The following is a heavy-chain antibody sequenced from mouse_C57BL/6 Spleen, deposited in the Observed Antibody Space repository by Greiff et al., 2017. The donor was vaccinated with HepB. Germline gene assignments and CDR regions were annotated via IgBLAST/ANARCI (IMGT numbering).Heavy chain of an antibody. CDR1: GFSLSTFGMG. J-gene: IGHJ4*01. CDR3: ARMGIDGSAYYAMDY. V-gene: IGHV8-8*01. D-gene: IGHD1-1*01. Sequence: VMLVESGPGILQPSQTLSLTCSFSGFSLSTFGMGVGWIRQPSGKGLEWLAHIWWDDDKYYNPALKSRLTISKDTSKNQVFLKIANVDTADTATYYCARMGIDGSAYYAMDYWGQGTSVTVSS. CDR2: IWWDDDK.